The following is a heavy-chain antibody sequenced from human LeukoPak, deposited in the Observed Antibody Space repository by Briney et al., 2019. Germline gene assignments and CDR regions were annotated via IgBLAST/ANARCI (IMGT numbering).Heavy chain of an antibody. J-gene: IGHJ4*02. CDR2: IYSGGST. D-gene: IGHD3-22*01. CDR3: ARARYYYDSSGYYFEY. CDR1: GFTVSSNY. V-gene: IGHV3-53*01. Sequence: GGSLRLSCAASGFTVSSNYMSWVRQAPGKGLEWVSVIYSGGSTYYADSVKGRFTISRDNSKNTLYLQMNSLRAEDTAVYYCARARYYYDSSGYYFEYWGQGTLVTVSS.